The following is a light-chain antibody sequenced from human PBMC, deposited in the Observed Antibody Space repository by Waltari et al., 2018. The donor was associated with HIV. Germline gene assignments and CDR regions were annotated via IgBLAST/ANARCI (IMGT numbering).Light chain of an antibody. CDR3: SSFAGSNTVV. CDR2: EVN. CDR1: SDDIGGYNY. V-gene: IGLV2-8*01. J-gene: IGLJ2*01. Sequence: QSALTQPPSPSGSLGPSVTIPSSGTSDDIGGYNYVFWYQQYPAKAPKLLIYEVNKRPSGVPDRFSGSKSLNTASLTVSGLQAEDEAHYFCSSFAGSNTVVFGGGTKLTVL.